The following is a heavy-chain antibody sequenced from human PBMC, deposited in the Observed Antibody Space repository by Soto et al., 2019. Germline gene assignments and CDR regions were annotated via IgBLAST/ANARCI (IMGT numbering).Heavy chain of an antibody. D-gene: IGHD5-12*01. Sequence: GSLRLSCASAGFTFSSYEMNLVRQAPGKGLEWVSYISSIGSTIYYSDSVKGRFTISRDNAKNSLYLQMNSLRAEDTAVYYCARALRGYSGYGTFDYWGQGTLVTVSS. CDR1: GFTFSSYE. V-gene: IGHV3-48*03. J-gene: IGHJ4*02. CDR2: ISSIGSTI. CDR3: ARALRGYSGYGTFDY.